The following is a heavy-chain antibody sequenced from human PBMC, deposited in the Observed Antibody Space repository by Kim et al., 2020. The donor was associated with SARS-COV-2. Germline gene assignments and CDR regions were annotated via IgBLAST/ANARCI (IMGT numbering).Heavy chain of an antibody. D-gene: IGHD3-16*01. Sequence: TYYNPSLKSRVTISVDTSKNQFSLKLSSVTAADTAVYYCARDMERVGVDYWGQGTLVTVSS. J-gene: IGHJ4*02. CDR2: T. V-gene: IGHV4-39*07. CDR3: ARDMERVGVDY.